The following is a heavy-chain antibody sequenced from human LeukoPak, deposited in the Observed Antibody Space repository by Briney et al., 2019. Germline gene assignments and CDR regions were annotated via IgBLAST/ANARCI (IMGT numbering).Heavy chain of an antibody. J-gene: IGHJ6*02. CDR2: INHSGST. V-gene: IGHV4-34*01. Sequence: SETLSLSCAVYGGSFSGYYWSWIRQPPGKGLEWIGEINHSGSTNYNPSLKSRVTISVDTSKNQFSLKLSSVTAADTAVYYCARAGYCSGGSCYSTLTYGMDVWGQGTTVTVSS. D-gene: IGHD2-15*01. CDR3: ARAGYCSGGSCYSTLTYGMDV. CDR1: GGSFSGYY.